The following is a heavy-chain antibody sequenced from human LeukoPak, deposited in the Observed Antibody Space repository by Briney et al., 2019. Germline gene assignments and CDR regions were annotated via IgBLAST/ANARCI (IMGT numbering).Heavy chain of an antibody. CDR1: GFTFSSYS. J-gene: IGHJ6*03. CDR3: ARDNFDSSDYPQTYYYYYMDV. D-gene: IGHD3-22*01. CDR2: ISSTSTFI. V-gene: IGHV3-21*01. Sequence: GGSLRLSCAASGFTFSSYSMNWVRQAPGKGLEWVASISSTSTFIYSADSVKGRFTISRDTAKNSLFLQMNSLRAEDTAIYYCARDNFDSSDYPQTYYYYYMDVWGKGTTVTVSS.